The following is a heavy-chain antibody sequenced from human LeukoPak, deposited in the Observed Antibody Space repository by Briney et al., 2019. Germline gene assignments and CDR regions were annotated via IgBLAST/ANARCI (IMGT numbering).Heavy chain of an antibody. CDR1: GFSVSGNY. D-gene: IGHD4-11*01. CDR3: ARVMTTYYYGVDV. J-gene: IGHJ6*02. Sequence: GGSLRLSCAASGFSVSGNYMNWVRQAPGKGLEWVSVIYSGGSTYYADSVKGRLTISRDNSKNTLYLQMNSLRAEDTAVYYCARVMTTYYYGVDVWGQGTTVTVSS. V-gene: IGHV3-66*01. CDR2: IYSGGST.